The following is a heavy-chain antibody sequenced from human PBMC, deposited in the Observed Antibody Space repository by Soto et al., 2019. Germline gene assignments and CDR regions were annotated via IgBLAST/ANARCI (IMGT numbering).Heavy chain of an antibody. D-gene: IGHD5-18*01. V-gene: IGHV3-23*01. Sequence: EVKLLESGGGLVQPGGSLRLSCAASGFTFNTYSMSWVRQAPGKGLEWVAHITGTGGTTYYADSVKGRFTISRDTSRNTLYLQMNSLRAEDTAVYYCARDSGGYSYGLSYWGQGTLVTVSS. CDR3: ARDSGGYSYGLSY. CDR2: ITGTGGTT. CDR1: GFTFNTYS. J-gene: IGHJ4*02.